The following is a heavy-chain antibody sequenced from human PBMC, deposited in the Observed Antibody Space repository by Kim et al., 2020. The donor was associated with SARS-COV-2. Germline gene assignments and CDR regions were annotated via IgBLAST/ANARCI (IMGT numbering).Heavy chain of an antibody. Sequence: GGSLRLSCAASGFTFDDYAMHWVRQAPGKGLEWVSGISWNSGSIGYADSVKGRFTISRDNAKNSLYLQMNSLRAEDTALYYCAAASYDSSGYYSGFDYWG. CDR2: ISWNSGSI. CDR1: GFTFDDYA. CDR3: AAASYDSSGYYSGFDY. J-gene: IGHJ4*01. V-gene: IGHV3-9*01. D-gene: IGHD3-22*01.